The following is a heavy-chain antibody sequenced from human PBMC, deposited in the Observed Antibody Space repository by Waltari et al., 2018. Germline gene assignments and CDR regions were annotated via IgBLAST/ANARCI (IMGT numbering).Heavy chain of an antibody. CDR3: ARGGTALGLYYYYYGMDV. Sequence: QVQLVQSGAEVKKPGASVKVSCKASGYTFTSYDINWVRQATGHGLEWMGWMNPNRGNTGYAQKFQGRVTMTRNTSISTAYMELSSLRSEDTAVYYCARGGTALGLYYYYYGMDVWGQGTTVTVSS. J-gene: IGHJ6*02. CDR1: GYTFTSYD. CDR2: MNPNRGNT. D-gene: IGHD2-21*02. V-gene: IGHV1-8*01.